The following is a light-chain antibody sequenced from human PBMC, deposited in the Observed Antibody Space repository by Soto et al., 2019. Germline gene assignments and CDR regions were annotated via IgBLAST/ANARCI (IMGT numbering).Light chain of an antibody. CDR2: GVF. CDR1: QPGDIQY. CDR3: QHFGFPQWT. J-gene: IGKJ1*01. V-gene: IGKV3-20*01. Sequence: EMILTQSPGTLSLSPGETATLSCRASQPGDIQYLAWHQQRPGQAPRLLIYGVFIRATGIPDRFSGSGSGTDFTLTISRLEPEDSAVYFCQHFGFPQWTFGQGTKVEIK.